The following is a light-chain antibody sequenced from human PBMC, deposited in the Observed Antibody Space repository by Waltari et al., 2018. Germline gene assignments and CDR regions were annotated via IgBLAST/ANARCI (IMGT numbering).Light chain of an antibody. J-gene: IGKJ1*01. CDR3: QQYNNWPLWA. V-gene: IGKV3-15*01. CDR1: QSVSSN. Sequence: EIVMTQSPATLSVSPGERATLSCRASQSVSSNLAWYQQKPGQAPRLLIYGASTRATGIPARFSGSGSGTEFTLTISSLQSEDFAVYYCQQYNNWPLWAFGQGPRWKSN. CDR2: GAS.